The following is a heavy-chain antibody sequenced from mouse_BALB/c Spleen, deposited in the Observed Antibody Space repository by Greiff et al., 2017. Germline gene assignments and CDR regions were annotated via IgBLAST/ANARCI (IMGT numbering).Heavy chain of an antibody. CDR1: GFTFSSYT. Sequence: EVQGVESGGGLVQPGGSLKLSCAASGFTFSSYTMSWVRQTPEKRLEWVAYISNGGGSTYYPDTVKGRFTISRDNAKNTLYLQMSSLKSEDTAMYYCARGDGNYGGVFAYWGQGTLVTVSA. CDR2: ISNGGGST. D-gene: IGHD2-1*01. J-gene: IGHJ3*01. CDR3: ARGDGNYGGVFAY. V-gene: IGHV5-12-2*01.